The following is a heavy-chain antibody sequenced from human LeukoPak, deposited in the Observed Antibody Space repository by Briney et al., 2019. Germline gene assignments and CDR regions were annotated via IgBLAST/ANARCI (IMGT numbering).Heavy chain of an antibody. CDR1: GFTFSTYG. J-gene: IGHJ4*02. D-gene: IGHD6-13*01. CDR2: ISSSGSYI. Sequence: PGGSLRLSCAASGFTFSTYGMSWVRQAPGKGLEWVSSISSSGSYIYYADSVKGRFTISRDNAKNSLYLQMNSLRAEDTAVYYCARDPSSSWYEGGFDYWGQGTLVTVSS. CDR3: ARDPSSSWYEGGFDY. V-gene: IGHV3-21*01.